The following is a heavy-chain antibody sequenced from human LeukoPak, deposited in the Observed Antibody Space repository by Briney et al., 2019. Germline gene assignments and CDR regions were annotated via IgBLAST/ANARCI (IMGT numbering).Heavy chain of an antibody. V-gene: IGHV3-21*01. D-gene: IGHD3/OR15-3a*01. CDR3: ARAWTATPEYYYYYYYMDV. CDR1: GFTFSSYS. CDR2: ISSSSSYI. J-gene: IGHJ6*03. Sequence: GGSLRLSCAASGFTFSSYSMNWVRQAPGKGLEWVSSISSSSSYIYYADSVKGRFTISRDNAKNSLYLQMNSLRAEDTAVYYCARAWTATPEYYYYYYYMDVWGKGTTVTISS.